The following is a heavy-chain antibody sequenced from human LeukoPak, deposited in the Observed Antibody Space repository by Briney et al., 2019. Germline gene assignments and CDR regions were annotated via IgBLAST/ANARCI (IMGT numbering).Heavy chain of an antibody. CDR2: INPNSGGT. CDR3: ARDNDSSGYYNPIDY. V-gene: IGHV1-2*06. J-gene: IGHJ4*02. Sequence: ASVKVSCKASGYTFTGYYMHWVRQAPGQGLGWMGRINPNSGGTNYAQKFQGRVTMTRDTSIGTAYMELSRLRSDDTAVYYCARDNDSSGYYNPIDYWGQGTLVTVSS. D-gene: IGHD3-22*01. CDR1: GYTFTGYY.